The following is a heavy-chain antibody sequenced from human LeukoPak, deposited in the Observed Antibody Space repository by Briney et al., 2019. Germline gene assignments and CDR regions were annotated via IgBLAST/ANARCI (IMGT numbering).Heavy chain of an antibody. J-gene: IGHJ4*02. D-gene: IGHD1-7*01. Sequence: SETLSLTCTVSGGSISSSNYYWGWIRQSPGKGLEWIGSIYYSGSTYYSPSLKSRVTISVDTSKNQFSLKLSSATAADTAVYYCARDVTGTNIFDNWGQGTLVTVSS. CDR3: ARDVTGTNIFDN. CDR1: GGSISSSNYY. V-gene: IGHV4-39*07. CDR2: IYYSGST.